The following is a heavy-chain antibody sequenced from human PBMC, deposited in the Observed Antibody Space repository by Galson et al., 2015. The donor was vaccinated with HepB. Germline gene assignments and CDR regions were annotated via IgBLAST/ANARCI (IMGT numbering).Heavy chain of an antibody. Sequence: SLRLSCAASGFTFSSYAMSWVRQAPGKGLEWVSGISGSGGSTYYADSVKGRFTISRDNSKNTLYLQMNSLRAEDTAVYYCAKAPADNWNYIHFDYWGQGTLVTVSS. CDR3: AKAPADNWNYIHFDY. CDR1: GFTFSSYA. J-gene: IGHJ4*02. CDR2: ISGSGGST. D-gene: IGHD1-7*01. V-gene: IGHV3-23*01.